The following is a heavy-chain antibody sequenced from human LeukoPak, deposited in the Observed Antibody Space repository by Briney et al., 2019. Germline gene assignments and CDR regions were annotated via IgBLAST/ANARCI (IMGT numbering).Heavy chain of an antibody. CDR3: ARHFRYCSGGSCPNWFDP. Sequence: TSETLSLTCTVSGGSISSYYWSWIRQPPGKGLEWIGYIYTSGSTNYNPSLKSRVTISVDTSKNQFSLKLSSVTAADTAVYYCARHFRYCSGGSCPNWFDPWGQGTLVTVSS. J-gene: IGHJ5*02. V-gene: IGHV4-4*09. CDR1: GGSISSYY. CDR2: IYTSGST. D-gene: IGHD2-15*01.